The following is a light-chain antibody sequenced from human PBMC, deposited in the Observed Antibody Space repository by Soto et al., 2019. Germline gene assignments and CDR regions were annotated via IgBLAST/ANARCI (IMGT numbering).Light chain of an antibody. J-gene: IGKJ1*01. CDR2: GAS. CDR3: QQYGSSPPEKT. CDR1: QSVSSNY. Sequence: EIVLTQSPGTLSLSPGERATLSCRASQSVSSNYLAWYQQKPGQAPRLLIYGASSRATGIPDRFSGSGSGTHFTLTISRLNPEDFAVYYCQQYGSSPPEKTFGQGTKVEIK. V-gene: IGKV3-20*01.